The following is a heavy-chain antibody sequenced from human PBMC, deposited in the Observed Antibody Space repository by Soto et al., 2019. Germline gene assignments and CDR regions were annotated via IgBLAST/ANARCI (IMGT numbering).Heavy chain of an antibody. Sequence: PGVSLRLSSAASGFTFSNAKMNWVRQAPGKGLEWVGHIKGKIDGGTTDYVAPVKGRFTISRDDSKNTAYLQMNSLKIEDTAVYYCITGPNWGQGTLVTVS. J-gene: IGHJ4*02. CDR3: ITGPN. CDR1: GFTFSNAK. V-gene: IGHV3-15*07. CDR2: IKGKIDGGTT.